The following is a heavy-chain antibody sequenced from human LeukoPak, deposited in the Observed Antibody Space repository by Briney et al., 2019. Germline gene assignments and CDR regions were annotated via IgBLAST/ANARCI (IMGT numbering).Heavy chain of an antibody. Sequence: ASVKVSCKASGYTFTSFGISWVRQAPGQGLEWMGWISDYNGNTNYAQKIQGRVTMTTDTSTSTAYMVLRSLRSDDTAVYYCARVHCNSTSCYEVDYWGQGTLATVSS. CDR2: ISDYNGNT. D-gene: IGHD2-2*01. CDR1: GYTFTSFG. V-gene: IGHV1-18*01. CDR3: ARVHCNSTSCYEVDY. J-gene: IGHJ4*02.